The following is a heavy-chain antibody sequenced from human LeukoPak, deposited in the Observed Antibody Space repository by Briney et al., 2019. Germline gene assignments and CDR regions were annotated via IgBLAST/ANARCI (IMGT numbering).Heavy chain of an antibody. CDR3: ARLWESNWTENAFDI. Sequence: GDSLKISCKVSGYSFTSHWIGWVRQVPGKGLEWMGLIYPRDSDTKYSPSFQGRVTISVDKSITTAYLQWSSLKASDTAMYYCARLWESNWTENAFDIWGQGTMVTVSS. J-gene: IGHJ3*02. D-gene: IGHD1-1*01. CDR1: GYSFTSHW. CDR2: IYPRDSDT. V-gene: IGHV5-51*01.